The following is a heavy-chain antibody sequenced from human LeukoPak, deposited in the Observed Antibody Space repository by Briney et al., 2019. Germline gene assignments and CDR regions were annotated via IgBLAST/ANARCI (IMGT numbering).Heavy chain of an antibody. V-gene: IGHV4-59*01. CDR2: IYYSGST. Sequence: SETLSLTCTVSGGSINSYYWSWIRQPPGKGLEWIGYIYYSGSTNYNPSLKSRVTISVDTSKNQFSLKLSSVTAADTAVYYCARGIAFDYWGQGTLVTVSS. CDR1: GGSINSYY. CDR3: ARGIAFDY. D-gene: IGHD6-13*01. J-gene: IGHJ4*02.